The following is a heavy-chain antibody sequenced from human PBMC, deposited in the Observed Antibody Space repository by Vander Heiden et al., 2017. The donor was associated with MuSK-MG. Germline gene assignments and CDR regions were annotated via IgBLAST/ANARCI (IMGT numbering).Heavy chain of an antibody. CDR1: GFTFEDYG. CDR3: ARKGDYVWGSYRSGDGFDI. V-gene: IGHV3-20*04. CDR2: INWNGGST. J-gene: IGHJ3*02. Sequence: EVQLVESGGGVVRPGGSLRLSCAASGFTFEDYGMSWVRQAPGKGLEWVSGINWNGGSTGYVDSVKGRFTISRDNAKNSLYLQMNSLRAEDTALYYCARKGDYVWGSYRSGDGFDIWGQGTMVTVSS. D-gene: IGHD3-16*02.